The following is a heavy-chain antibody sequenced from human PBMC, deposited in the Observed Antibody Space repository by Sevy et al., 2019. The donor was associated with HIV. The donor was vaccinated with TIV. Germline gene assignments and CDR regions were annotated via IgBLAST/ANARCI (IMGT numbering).Heavy chain of an antibody. Sequence: GGSLRLSCAASGFAFYDYSMSWIRQAPGKGLGWVATLSFGCGKINYADSVKGRFTISRDNSKNSFYLQMDNLRVEDTALYYCAREGCTRPHDYWGQGPRVTVSS. CDR2: LSFGCGKI. CDR3: AREGCTRPHDY. V-gene: IGHV3-23*01. D-gene: IGHD2-8*01. CDR1: GFAFYDYS. J-gene: IGHJ4*02.